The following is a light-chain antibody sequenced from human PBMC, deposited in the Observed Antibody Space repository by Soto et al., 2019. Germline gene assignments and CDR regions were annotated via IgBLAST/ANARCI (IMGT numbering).Light chain of an antibody. CDR2: GAS. CDR3: QQYGSSRWT. CDR1: QSVSSSY. J-gene: IGKJ1*01. V-gene: IGKV3-20*01. Sequence: NVLTQSPGTLSLSPGERATLSCRASQSVSSSYLAWYQQKPGQAPRLLIYGASSRATGIPDRFSGSGSGTDFTLTISRLEPEDFAVYYCQQYGSSRWTFGQGTKVDIK.